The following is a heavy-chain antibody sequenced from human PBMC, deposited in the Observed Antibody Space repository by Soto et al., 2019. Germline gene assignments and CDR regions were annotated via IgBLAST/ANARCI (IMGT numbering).Heavy chain of an antibody. J-gene: IGHJ2*01. V-gene: IGHV3-53*01. Sequence: EVQLVESGGGLIQPGGSLRLSCAASGFTVSSNYMSWVRQAPGKGLEWVSVIYSGGSTYYADSVKGRFTISRDNSKNTLYLQMNSLRAEDTAVYYCARELIQKTTGTGNWYFDLWGRGTLVTVSS. CDR1: GFTVSSNY. CDR3: ARELIQKTTGTGNWYFDL. CDR2: IYSGGST. D-gene: IGHD1-1*01.